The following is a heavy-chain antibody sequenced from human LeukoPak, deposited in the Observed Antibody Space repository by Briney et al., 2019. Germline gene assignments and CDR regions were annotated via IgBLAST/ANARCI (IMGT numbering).Heavy chain of an antibody. CDR2: IWYDGSNK. CDR3: ARDSYQGGTTVTSWFDP. Sequence: GGSLRLSCAASGFTFSSYGMHWVRQAPGKGLEWVAVIWYDGSNKYYADSVKGRFTISRDNSKNTLYLQMNSLRAEDTAVYYCARDSYQGGTTVTSWFDPWGQGTLVTVSS. D-gene: IGHD4-17*01. V-gene: IGHV3-33*01. CDR1: GFTFSSYG. J-gene: IGHJ5*02.